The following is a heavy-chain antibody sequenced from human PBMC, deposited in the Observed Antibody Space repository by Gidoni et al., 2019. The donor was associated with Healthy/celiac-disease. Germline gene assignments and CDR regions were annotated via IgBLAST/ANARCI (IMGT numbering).Heavy chain of an antibody. V-gene: IGHV3-74*01. D-gene: IGHD2-2*01. CDR2: INSDGSST. CDR1: GFTFSSYW. Sequence: EVQLVESGGGLVQPGGSLRLSCAASGFTFSSYWMHWVRQAPGKGLVWVPRINSDGSSTSYADSVKGRFTISRDNAKNTLYLQMNSLRAEDTAVYYCARSPVVDCSSTSCYSFDYWGQGTLVTVSS. CDR3: ARSPVVDCSSTSCYSFDY. J-gene: IGHJ4*02.